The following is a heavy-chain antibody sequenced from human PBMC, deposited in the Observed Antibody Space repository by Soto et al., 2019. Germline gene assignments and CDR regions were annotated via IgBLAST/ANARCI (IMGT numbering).Heavy chain of an antibody. D-gene: IGHD4-17*01. CDR3: ARAYGDYAFDY. CDR2: IYYSXST. V-gene: IGHV4-59*01. Sequence: PXXTLSLTCTVSCGSIISYYWSWIRQPPGKGLESIAXIYYSXSTNYKQSLKXXVTISVDTSKNQLSLQLSSVNAADKDVYYCARAYGDYAFDYWGQGTLVTVFS. CDR1: CGSIISYY. J-gene: IGHJ4*02.